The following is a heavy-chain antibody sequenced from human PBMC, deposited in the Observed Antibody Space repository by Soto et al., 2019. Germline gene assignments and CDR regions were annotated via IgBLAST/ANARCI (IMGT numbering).Heavy chain of an antibody. J-gene: IGHJ6*02. V-gene: IGHV4-30-2*05. CDR1: GGSITSGCYS. D-gene: IGHD2-2*01. CDR2: IYHTGNT. Sequence: QLQLQESGSGLVKPSQTLSLTCTVSGGSITSGCYSWIWIRQPPGKGLEWIGYIYHTGNTFYNPSLQSRATIPVDPSKNQFAPSLGSVTAADTAMYYWARGERTLSTPFAYGMDVWGQGTTVTVSS. CDR3: ARGERTLSTPFAYGMDV.